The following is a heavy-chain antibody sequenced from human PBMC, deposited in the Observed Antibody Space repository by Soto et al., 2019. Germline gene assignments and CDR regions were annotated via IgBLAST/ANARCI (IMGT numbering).Heavy chain of an antibody. V-gene: IGHV4-31*03. D-gene: IGHD2-15*01. CDR3: ARTKCSGGSCYSWSLDY. CDR2: RYYSEST. J-gene: IGHJ4*02. CDR1: GGSITTGGYY. Sequence: PSEILSLTCTVSGGSITTGGYYWSWVRQLPGKGLEWIGHRYYSESTYYNPSLKSRVSISLDTSKNQFSLKLSFVTAADTAMYYCARTKCSGGSCYSWSLDYWGQGTPVTVT.